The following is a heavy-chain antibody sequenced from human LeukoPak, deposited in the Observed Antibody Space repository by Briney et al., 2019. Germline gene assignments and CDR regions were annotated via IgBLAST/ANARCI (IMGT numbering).Heavy chain of an antibody. CDR3: ARRPRYYDILTGQLLHYFDY. CDR1: GYTFTSYY. V-gene: IGHV1-46*01. Sequence: ASVKVSCKASGYTFTSYYMHWVRQAPGQGLEWMGIINPSGGSTSYAQKFQGRVTMTRDTSTSTVYMELRSLRSDDTAVYYCARRPRYYDILTGQLLHYFDYWGQGTLVTVSS. CDR2: INPSGGST. D-gene: IGHD3-9*01. J-gene: IGHJ4*02.